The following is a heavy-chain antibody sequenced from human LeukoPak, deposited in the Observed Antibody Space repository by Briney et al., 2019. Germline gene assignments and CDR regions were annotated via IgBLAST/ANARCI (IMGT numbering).Heavy chain of an antibody. J-gene: IGHJ6*02. D-gene: IGHD3-3*01. CDR2: ISGSGGST. V-gene: IGHV3-23*01. Sequence: SGGSLRLSCAASGLTFSSHWMHWVRQAPGKGLEWVSAISGSGGSTYYADSVKGRFTISRDNSKNTLYLQMNSLRAEDTAVYYCAKSTGIFGEYYYGMDVWGQGTTVTVSS. CDR1: GLTFSSHW. CDR3: AKSTGIFGEYYYGMDV.